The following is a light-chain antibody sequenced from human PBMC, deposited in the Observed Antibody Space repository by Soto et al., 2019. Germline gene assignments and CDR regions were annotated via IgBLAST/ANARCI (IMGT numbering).Light chain of an antibody. CDR1: QSVSSN. J-gene: IGKJ5*01. V-gene: IGKV3-15*01. CDR3: QQYGFSPIS. CDR2: GAS. Sequence: EFVLTRSPATLSVSPGERATLSCRASQSVSSNLAWYQQKPGQAPRLLIYGASTRATGIPARFSGSGSGPEYTLTITGLEPEDFAVYSCQQYGFSPISFGQGTRLEI.